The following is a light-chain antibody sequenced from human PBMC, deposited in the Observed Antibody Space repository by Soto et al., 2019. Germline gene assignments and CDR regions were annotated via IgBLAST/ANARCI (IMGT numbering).Light chain of an antibody. CDR1: QSRGSNF. CDR2: ASS. J-gene: IGKJ5*01. CDR3: QLYGISPH. Sequence: EVGSTQSPGTLSLSPGERATLSCKTSQSRGSNFLAWYQHKPGQAPRLLIYASSNRATGIPDRFSGSASGTDFTLTINRLEPEDFAVYYCQLYGISPHFGQGTRLEIK. V-gene: IGKV3-20*01.